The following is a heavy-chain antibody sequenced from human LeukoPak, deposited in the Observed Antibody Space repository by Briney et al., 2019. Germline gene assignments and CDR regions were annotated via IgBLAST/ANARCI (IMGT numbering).Heavy chain of an antibody. CDR2: IGTSSTTI. J-gene: IGHJ6*03. CDR1: GFTFSSYT. CDR3: ARFAAGGSYYYYMDV. Sequence: GGSLRLSCAASGFTFSSYTMNWVRQSPGKGLEWVSNIGTSSTTIYYADSVKGRFTISRDNAKNSLYLQMNSLRADDTAVYYCARFAAGGSYYYYMDVWGKGTTVTVSS. V-gene: IGHV3-48*01. D-gene: IGHD6-25*01.